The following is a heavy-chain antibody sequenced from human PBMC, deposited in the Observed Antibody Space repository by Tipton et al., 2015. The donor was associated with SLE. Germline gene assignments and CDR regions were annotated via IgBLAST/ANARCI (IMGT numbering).Heavy chain of an antibody. CDR2: ISYDGSNK. V-gene: IGHV3-30*14. Sequence: SLRLSCAASGFTFSSYEMNWVRQAPGKGLEWVAVISYDGSNKYYADSVKGRFTISRDNSKNTLYLQMSSLRAEDTAVYYCARFSSSWYAFDIWGQGTMVTVSS. CDR3: ARFSSSWYAFDI. D-gene: IGHD6-13*01. CDR1: GFTFSSYE. J-gene: IGHJ3*02.